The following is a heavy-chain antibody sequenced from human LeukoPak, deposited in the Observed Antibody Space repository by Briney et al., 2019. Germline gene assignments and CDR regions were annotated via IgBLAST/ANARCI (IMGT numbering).Heavy chain of an antibody. Sequence: GESLKISCKGSGYSFTNYWIGWVRQMPGKGLEWMGIIYPGDSDTRYSPSFQGQVTISADKSISTVYLQWSSLKASDTAMYYCARQSRDGSKTRGYYFDYWGQGTLVTVS. CDR3: ARQSRDGSKTRGYYFDY. CDR2: IYPGDSDT. V-gene: IGHV5-51*01. D-gene: IGHD3-10*01. J-gene: IGHJ4*02. CDR1: GYSFTNYW.